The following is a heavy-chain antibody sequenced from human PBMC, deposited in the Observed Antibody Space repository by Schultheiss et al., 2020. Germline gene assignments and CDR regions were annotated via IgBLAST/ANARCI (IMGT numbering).Heavy chain of an antibody. CDR3: AKDLEAGYDFWSGYYLTGNMDV. J-gene: IGHJ6*03. CDR1: GFTFSSYG. V-gene: IGHV3-30*18. CDR2: ISYDGSNK. D-gene: IGHD3-3*01. Sequence: GGSLRLSCAASGFTFSSYGMHWVRQAPGKGLEWVAVISYDGSNKYYADSVKGRFTISRDNSKNTLYLQMNSLRAEDTAVYYCAKDLEAGYDFWSGYYLTGNMDVWGKGTTVTVSS.